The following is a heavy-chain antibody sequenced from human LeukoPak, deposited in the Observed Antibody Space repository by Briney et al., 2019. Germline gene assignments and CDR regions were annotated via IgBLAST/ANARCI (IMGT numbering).Heavy chain of an antibody. CDR1: GFTFSSYA. V-gene: IGHV3-30*18. CDR3: AKDGAYSGSYYLYYYYGMDV. J-gene: IGHJ6*02. Sequence: PGGSLRLSCAASGFTFSSYAMSWVRQAPGKGLEWVAVISYDGSNKYYADSVKGRFTISRDNSKNTLYLQMNSLRAEDTAVYYCAKDGAYSGSYYLYYYYGMDVWGQGTTVTVSS. D-gene: IGHD1-26*01. CDR2: ISYDGSNK.